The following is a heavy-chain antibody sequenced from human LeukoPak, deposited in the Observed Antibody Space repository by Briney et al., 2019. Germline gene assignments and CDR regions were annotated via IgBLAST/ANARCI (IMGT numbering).Heavy chain of an antibody. CDR2: IYPGDSDI. CDR1: GYSFTNYW. V-gene: IGHV5-51*01. J-gene: IGHJ5*02. D-gene: IGHD3-22*01. Sequence: GESLQISCQGSGYSFTNYWIGWVRQMPGKGLECIGIIYPGDSDIRYSPSFQGHVTISADKSISTAYLQWSSLKASDTAMYYCARHQGRGNYYDSSGPLFDPWGQGTLVTVSS. CDR3: ARHQGRGNYYDSSGPLFDP.